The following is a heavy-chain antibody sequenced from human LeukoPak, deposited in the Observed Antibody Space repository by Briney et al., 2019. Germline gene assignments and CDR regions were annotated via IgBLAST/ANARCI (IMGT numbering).Heavy chain of an antibody. CDR2: INPNSGGT. V-gene: IGHV1-2*02. D-gene: IGHD6-19*01. J-gene: IGHJ4*02. Sequence: ASVTVSFTASGYTFTGYYMHWVRQAPGQGLEWMGWINPNSGGTNYAQKFQGRVTMTRDTSISTAYMELSRLRSDDTAVYYCARGPHSSGWYLDYWGQGTLVTVSS. CDR3: ARGPHSSGWYLDY. CDR1: GYTFTGYY.